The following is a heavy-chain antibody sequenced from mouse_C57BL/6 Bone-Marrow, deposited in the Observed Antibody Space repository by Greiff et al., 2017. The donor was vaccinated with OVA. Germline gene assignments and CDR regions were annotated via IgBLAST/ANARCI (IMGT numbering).Heavy chain of an antibody. D-gene: IGHD4-1*01. CDR3: GRRGSAWFAY. CDR2: ISSGGSYT. Sequence: DVKLVESGGDLVKPGGSLKLSCAASGFTFSSYGMSWVRQTPDKRLEWVATISSGGSYTYYPDSVKGRFTISRDNAKNTLYLQMSSLKSEDTAMYYCGRRGSAWFAYWGQGTLVTVSA. CDR1: GFTFSSYG. V-gene: IGHV5-6*02. J-gene: IGHJ3*01.